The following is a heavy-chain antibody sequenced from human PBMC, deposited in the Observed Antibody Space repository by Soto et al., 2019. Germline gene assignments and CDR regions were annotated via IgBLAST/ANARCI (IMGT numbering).Heavy chain of an antibody. Sequence: GVSMRLSCAASGFPSSSYSMNWVRQAPGKGLEWVASMNEYGSERYYVDSVKGRFTISRDNAKNSLYLQMNSLRAEDTAVYYCARATGADKEDYWGQGTLVTVSS. J-gene: IGHJ4*02. V-gene: IGHV3-7*04. CDR3: ARATGADKEDY. CDR2: MNEYGSER. D-gene: IGHD3-10*01. CDR1: GFPSSSYS.